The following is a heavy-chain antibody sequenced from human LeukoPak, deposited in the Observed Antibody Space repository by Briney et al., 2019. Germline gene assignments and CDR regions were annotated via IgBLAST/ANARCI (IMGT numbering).Heavy chain of an antibody. J-gene: IGHJ6*03. CDR3: ARSLFRFLEWSYRSYYYYYMDV. CDR2: INPNSGGT. D-gene: IGHD3-3*01. V-gene: IGHV1-2*02. CDR1: GYTFTGYY. Sequence: ASVKVSCKASGYTFTGYYMHWVRQAPGQGLEWMGWINPNSGGTNYAQKFQGRVTMTRDTSISTAYMELSSLRSEDTAVYFCARSLFRFLEWSYRSYYYYYMDVWGKGTTVTVSS.